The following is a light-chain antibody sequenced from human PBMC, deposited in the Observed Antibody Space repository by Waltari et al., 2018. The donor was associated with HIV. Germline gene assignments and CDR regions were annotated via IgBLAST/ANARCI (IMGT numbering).Light chain of an antibody. CDR1: KLGAKY. V-gene: IGLV3-1*01. J-gene: IGLJ2*01. CDR3: QAWDSSTAV. Sequence: SYELTQPPSVSVSPGQTASITCSGDKLGAKYVCWYQQKPGQSPVVVIYQDNKRPSGIPERFSGSNSGNTATLTISGTQAMDEADYYCQAWDSSTAVFGGGTKLTVL. CDR2: QDN.